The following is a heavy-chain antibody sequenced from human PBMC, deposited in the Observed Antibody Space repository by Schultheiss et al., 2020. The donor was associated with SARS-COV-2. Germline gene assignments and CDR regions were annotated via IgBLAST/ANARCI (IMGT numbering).Heavy chain of an antibody. CDR1: GFTFSSYA. J-gene: IGHJ4*02. CDR3: AKESDY. V-gene: IGHV3-30*02. Sequence: GGSLRLSCSASGFTFSSYAMHWVRQAPGKGLEWVAVIWYDGSNKYYADSVKGRFTISRDNSKNTLYLQMNSLRAEDTAVYYCAKESDYWGQGTMVTVSS. CDR2: IWYDGSNK.